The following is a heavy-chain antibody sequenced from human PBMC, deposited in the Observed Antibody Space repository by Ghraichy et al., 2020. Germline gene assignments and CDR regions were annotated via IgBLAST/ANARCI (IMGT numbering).Heavy chain of an antibody. V-gene: IGHV3-48*03. CDR1: GFTFSSYE. CDR2: ISSSGSTI. J-gene: IGHJ6*02. CDR3: ASLPGVAIYYYGMDV. Sequence: GGSLRLSCAASGFTFSSYEMNWVRQAPGKGLEWVSYISSSGSTIYYADSVKGRFTISRDNAKNSLYLQMNSLRAEDTAVYYCASLPGVAIYYYGMDVWGQGTTVTVSS. D-gene: IGHD3-3*01.